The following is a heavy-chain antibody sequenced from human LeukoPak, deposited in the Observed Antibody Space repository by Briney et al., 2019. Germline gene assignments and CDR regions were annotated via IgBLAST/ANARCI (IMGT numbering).Heavy chain of an antibody. D-gene: IGHD1-26*01. CDR2: ISYDGSNK. V-gene: IGHV3-30-3*01. CDR3: ARGSDGELDYFDY. J-gene: IGHJ4*02. CDR1: GFTFSSYA. Sequence: GGSPRLSCAASGFTFSSYAMHWVRQAPGKGLEWVAVISYDGSNKYYADSVKGRFTISRDNSKNTLYLQMNSLRAEDTAVYYCARGSDGELDYFDYWGQGTLVTVSS.